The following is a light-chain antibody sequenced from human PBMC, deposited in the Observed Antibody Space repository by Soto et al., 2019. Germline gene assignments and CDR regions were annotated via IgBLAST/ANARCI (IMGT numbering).Light chain of an antibody. J-gene: IGKJ1*01. V-gene: IGKV3D-15*01. Sequence: EIVMTQSPATLSVSPGERATLSCSASQSVNSNLAWYQQTPGQAPRLLIYRASTRATGIPARFSGSGAGTDFTLTISGLQSEDFAVDYCPQYNNWTRTFGQGTKVDIK. CDR1: QSVNSN. CDR2: RAS. CDR3: PQYNNWTRT.